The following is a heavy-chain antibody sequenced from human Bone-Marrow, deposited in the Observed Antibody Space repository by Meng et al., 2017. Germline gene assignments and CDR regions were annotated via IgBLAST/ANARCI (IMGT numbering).Heavy chain of an antibody. Sequence: GESLKISCAASGFTFSSYSMNWVRQAPGKGLEWVANIKQDGSEKYYVDSVKGRFTISRDNAKNSLYLQMNSLRAEDTAVYYCARVPYNGAGFGELFFFSAFDIWGQGTMVTVSS. CDR2: IKQDGSEK. V-gene: IGHV3-7*01. CDR1: GFTFSSYS. D-gene: IGHD3-10*01. J-gene: IGHJ3*02. CDR3: ARVPYNGAGFGELFFFSAFDI.